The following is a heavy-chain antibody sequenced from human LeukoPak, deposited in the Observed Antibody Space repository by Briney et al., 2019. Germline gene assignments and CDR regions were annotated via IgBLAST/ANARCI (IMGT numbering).Heavy chain of an antibody. CDR1: GFPFSEYY. Sequence: GGSLRLSCAASGFPFSEYYMSWIRQAPGKGLEWVSYISSSGSTIYYADSVKGRFTISRDNAKNSLYLQMNSLRAEDTAVYYCARWVRRLDWFDPWGQGTLVTVSS. V-gene: IGHV3-11*01. J-gene: IGHJ5*02. D-gene: IGHD1-26*01. CDR3: ARWVRRLDWFDP. CDR2: ISSSGSTI.